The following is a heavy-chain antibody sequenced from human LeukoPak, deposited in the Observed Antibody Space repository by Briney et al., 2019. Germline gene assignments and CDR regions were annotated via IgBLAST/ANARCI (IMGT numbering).Heavy chain of an antibody. J-gene: IGHJ4*02. CDR3: ARDISNTQPLTY. D-gene: IGHD2/OR15-2a*01. CDR2: INPNSGGT. Sequence: ASVKVSFKASGYTFTGYYMHWVRQAPGQGLEWMGWINPNSGGTNYAQKFQGRVTMTRDTSISTAYMELSRLRSDDTAVYYCARDISNTQPLTYWGQGTLVTVSS. CDR1: GYTFTGYY. V-gene: IGHV1-2*02.